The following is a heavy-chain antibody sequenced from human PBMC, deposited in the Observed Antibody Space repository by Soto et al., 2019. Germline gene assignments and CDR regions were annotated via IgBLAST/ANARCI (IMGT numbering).Heavy chain of an antibody. CDR1: VGSISSYY. V-gene: IGHV4-38-2*02. J-gene: IGHJ3*02. Sequence: SETLSLTCTVSVGSISSYYWGWIRQPPGKGLEWIGSIYHSGSTYYNPSLKSRVTISVDTSKNQFSLKLSSVTAADTAVYYCARGSLGAFDIWGQGTMVTVS. D-gene: IGHD3-10*01. CDR3: ARGSLGAFDI. CDR2: IYHSGST.